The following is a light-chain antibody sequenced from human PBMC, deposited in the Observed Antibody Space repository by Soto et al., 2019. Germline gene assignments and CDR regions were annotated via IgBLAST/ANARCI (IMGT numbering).Light chain of an antibody. Sequence: TQSPDSLAVSLGERATINCKSSQSVLYSSNNKNYLAWYQQKPGQPPKLLIYWASTRESGVPDRFSGSGSGTDFTLTISSLQAEDVAVYYCQQYYRPWTFGQGTKVEIK. J-gene: IGKJ1*01. CDR2: WAS. CDR3: QQYYRPWT. V-gene: IGKV4-1*01. CDR1: QSVLYSSNNKNY.